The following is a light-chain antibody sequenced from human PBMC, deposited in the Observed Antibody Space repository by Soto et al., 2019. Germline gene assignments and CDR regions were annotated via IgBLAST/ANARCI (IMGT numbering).Light chain of an antibody. V-gene: IGLV2-14*01. CDR2: EVS. CDR3: FSYTSSGTYV. J-gene: IGLJ1*01. CDR1: SSDVGNYKY. Sequence: QSLLTHPASLSGSPGQSITISCTGTSSDVGNYKYVSWYQQHPGKAPKLMIYEVSNRPSGVSNRFSGSKSGNTASLTISGLQAEDETDYYCFSYTSSGTYVFGTGTKV.